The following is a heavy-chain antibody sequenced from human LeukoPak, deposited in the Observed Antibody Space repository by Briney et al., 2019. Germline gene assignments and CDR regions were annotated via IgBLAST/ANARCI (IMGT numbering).Heavy chain of an antibody. CDR3: ARDGGIAVAGKVYSYYHMDV. D-gene: IGHD6-19*01. CDR1: GFTFEDYD. V-gene: IGHV3-20*04. CDR2: INWNGGST. Sequence: GGSLRLSCAASGFTFEDYDMSCVRQAPGKGLEWVSGINWNGGSTGYADSVKGRFTISRDNARHSLYLQMNSVRAEDTALYYCARDGGIAVAGKVYSYYHMDVWGKGTTVTVSS. J-gene: IGHJ6*03.